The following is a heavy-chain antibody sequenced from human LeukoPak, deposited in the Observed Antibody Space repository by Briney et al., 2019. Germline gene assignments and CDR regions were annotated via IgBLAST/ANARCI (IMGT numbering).Heavy chain of an antibody. CDR3: ARAPGYCSGGSCYSLLDY. V-gene: IGHV3-53*01. J-gene: IGHJ4*02. D-gene: IGHD2-15*01. Sequence: GGSLRLSCAASGLTVSSNYMSWVRQAPGKGLEWVSIIYSGGSTYYADSVKGRFTISRDNSKNTLYLQMNSLRAEDTAVYYCARAPGYCSGGSCYSLLDYWGQGTLVTVSS. CDR2: IYSGGST. CDR1: GLTVSSNY.